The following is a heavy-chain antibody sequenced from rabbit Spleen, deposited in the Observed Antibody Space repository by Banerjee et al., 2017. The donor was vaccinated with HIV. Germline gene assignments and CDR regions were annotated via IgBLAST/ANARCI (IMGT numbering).Heavy chain of an antibody. Sequence: QSLEESGGDLVKPGASLTLTCIASGVSFSGDSYMCWVRQAPGKGLEWIVCIDTGSSGFTYYASWVNGRFTISKTSSTTVTLQMTSLTAADTATYFCARDTSTSFSSYGMDLWGQGTLVTVS. D-gene: IGHD1-1*01. CDR1: GVSFSGDSY. V-gene: IGHV1S40*01. CDR3: ARDTSTSFSSYGMDL. J-gene: IGHJ6*01. CDR2: IDTGSSGFT.